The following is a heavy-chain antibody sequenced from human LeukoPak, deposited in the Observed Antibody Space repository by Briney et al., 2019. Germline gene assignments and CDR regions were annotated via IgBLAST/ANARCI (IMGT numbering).Heavy chain of an antibody. CDR2: ISYDGSNQ. Sequence: GGSLRLSCAASGFTFSNSGMHWVRQAPGKGLEWVADISYDGSNQYYADSVKGRFPVSRDNSKNRLYLQMNSLRAEETAVYYCARRQLSYFDYWGQGTLVTVSS. J-gene: IGHJ4*02. CDR1: GFTFSNSG. D-gene: IGHD6-13*01. V-gene: IGHV3-30*03. CDR3: ARRQLSYFDY.